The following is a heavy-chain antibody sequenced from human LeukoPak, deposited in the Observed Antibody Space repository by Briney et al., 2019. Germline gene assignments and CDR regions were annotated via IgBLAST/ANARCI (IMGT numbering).Heavy chain of an antibody. Sequence: GGSLRLSCAASGFTFSSYAMHWVRQAPGKGLEYVSAISSNGGSTYYASSVKGRFTISRDNSKNTLSFQMGSLRAEDMAVYYCARDQGTMTGAFDYWGQGTLVTVSS. J-gene: IGHJ4*02. V-gene: IGHV3-64*01. CDR1: GFTFSSYA. CDR2: ISSNGGST. D-gene: IGHD3-22*01. CDR3: ARDQGTMTGAFDY.